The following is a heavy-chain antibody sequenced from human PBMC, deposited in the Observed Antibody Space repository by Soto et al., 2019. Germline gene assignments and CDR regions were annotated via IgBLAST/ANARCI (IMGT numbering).Heavy chain of an antibody. CDR3: ARDHSDSSSSVWFDP. Sequence: SETLSLTCTVSGGSISSYYWSWIRQPPGKGLEWIGYIYYSGSTNYNPSLKSRVTISVDTSKNQFSLKLSSVTAADTAVYYCARDHSDSSSSVWFDPWGQGTLVTVSS. J-gene: IGHJ5*02. V-gene: IGHV4-59*01. D-gene: IGHD6-6*01. CDR2: IYYSGST. CDR1: GGSISSYY.